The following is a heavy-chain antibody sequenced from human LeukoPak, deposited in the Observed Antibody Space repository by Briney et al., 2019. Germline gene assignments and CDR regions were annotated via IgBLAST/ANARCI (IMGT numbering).Heavy chain of an antibody. CDR3: AREMTGISAADF. Sequence: GGSLRLSCAASGFTFTSYWMHWVRQAPGKGLEWVSYISSDPTSIDYADSVKGRFTISRDNAKNSLYLQMNSLRAEDTAVYYCAREMTGISAADFWGQGTLVTVSS. J-gene: IGHJ4*02. CDR1: GFTFTSYW. V-gene: IGHV3-48*04. D-gene: IGHD6-13*01. CDR2: ISSDPTSI.